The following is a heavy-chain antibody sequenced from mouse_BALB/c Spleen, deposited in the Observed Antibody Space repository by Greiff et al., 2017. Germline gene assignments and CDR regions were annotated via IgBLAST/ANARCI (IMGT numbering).Heavy chain of an antibody. J-gene: IGHJ3*01. V-gene: IGHV1-7*01. Sequence: VKLQQSGAELAKPGASVKMSCKASGYTFTSYWMHWVKQRPGQGLEWIGYINPSTGYTEYNQKFKDKATLTADKSSSTAYMQLSSLTSEDSAVYYCARPYDGYPFAYWGQGTLVTVSA. D-gene: IGHD2-3*01. CDR1: GYTFTSYW. CDR2: INPSTGYT. CDR3: ARPYDGYPFAY.